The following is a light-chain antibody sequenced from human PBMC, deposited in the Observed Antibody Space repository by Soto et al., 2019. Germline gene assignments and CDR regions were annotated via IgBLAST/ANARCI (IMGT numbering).Light chain of an antibody. Sequence: DIQLTQSPSTLSASVGDRVSITCRASQSISTWLAWYQQKPGKAPKLLILDASSLESRVSSRFSGRGSGTQFTLTLSSLQPDDFETYYCQQYSTSPWTFGQGAKVEFK. J-gene: IGKJ1*01. V-gene: IGKV1-5*01. CDR2: DAS. CDR1: QSISTW. CDR3: QQYSTSPWT.